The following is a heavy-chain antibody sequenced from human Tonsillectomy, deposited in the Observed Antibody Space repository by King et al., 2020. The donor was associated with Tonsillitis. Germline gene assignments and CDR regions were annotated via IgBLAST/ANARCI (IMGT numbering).Heavy chain of an antibody. J-gene: IGHJ4*02. Sequence: VQLVESGGGLVQPGGSLRLSCAASGFTFSSYAMSWVRQAPGKGLEWVSAISGSGGSTYYADSVKGRFTISRDNSKNTLYLQVNSLRAEDTAVYYCASPMYYYDSSGYYYFDYWGQGTLVTVSS. CDR2: ISGSGGST. V-gene: IGHV3-23*04. CDR3: ASPMYYYDSSGYYYFDY. D-gene: IGHD3-22*01. CDR1: GFTFSSYA.